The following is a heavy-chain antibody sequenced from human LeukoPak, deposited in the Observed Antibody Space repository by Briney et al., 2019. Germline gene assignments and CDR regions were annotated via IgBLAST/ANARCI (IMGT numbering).Heavy chain of an antibody. D-gene: IGHD5-24*01. V-gene: IGHV1-2*02. CDR3: ARAPLDGYASPPYFDY. CDR2: INPNSGGT. Sequence: PGASVKVSCKASGYTFTGYYMHWVRQAPGQGLEWMGWINPNSGGTNYAQKFQGRVTMTRDTSISTAYMELSRLRSDDTAVYYCARAPLDGYASPPYFDYWGQGTLVTVSS. J-gene: IGHJ4*02. CDR1: GYTFTGYY.